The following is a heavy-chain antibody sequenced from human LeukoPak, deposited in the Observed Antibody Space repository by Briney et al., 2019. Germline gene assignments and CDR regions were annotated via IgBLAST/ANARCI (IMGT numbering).Heavy chain of an antibody. J-gene: IGHJ4*02. CDR3: ARLRGFGETHFDY. Sequence: SHTLSLTCNVTGGSITSSDYYSSSIRPPPGKNLEWIGYIYHSGSTYYNPSLKSRVTISVDTSKNQFSLKLSSVTAADTAVHYCARLRGFGETHFDYWGQGTLVTVSS. CDR1: GGSITSSDYY. V-gene: IGHV4-30-4*01. CDR2: IYHSGST. D-gene: IGHD3-10*01.